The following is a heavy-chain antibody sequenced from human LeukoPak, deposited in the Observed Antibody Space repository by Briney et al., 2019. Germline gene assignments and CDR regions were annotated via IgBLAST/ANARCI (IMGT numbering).Heavy chain of an antibody. CDR2: ISWNSGSI. Sequence: AGGSLRLSCAASGFTFDDYAMHWVRQAPGKGLEWVSGISWNSGSIGYADSVMGRFTISRDNAKNSLYLQMNSLRAEDTALYYCAKKVGARYGGSLYYPTILDDAFDLWGQGTMVTVSS. V-gene: IGHV3-9*01. CDR3: AKKVGARYGGSLYYPTILDDAFDL. D-gene: IGHD2-15*01. CDR1: GFTFDDYA. J-gene: IGHJ3*01.